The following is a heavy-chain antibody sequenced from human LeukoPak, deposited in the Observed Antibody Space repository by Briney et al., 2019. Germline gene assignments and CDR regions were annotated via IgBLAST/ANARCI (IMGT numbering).Heavy chain of an antibody. CDR2: IYYSGIT. CDR1: GGSMSSSGYY. CDR3: ARDFLRGGFSFDTASYAFDI. J-gene: IGHJ3*02. Sequence: PSETLSLTCTVSGGSMSSSGYYWGWIRQSPGEGLEWIGNIYYSGITYYNPSLKSRVTISVDTSKNQFSMKLSSVTVADTAVYYCARDFLRGGFSFDTASYAFDIWGQGAMVTVSS. D-gene: IGHD5-18*01. V-gene: IGHV4-39*02.